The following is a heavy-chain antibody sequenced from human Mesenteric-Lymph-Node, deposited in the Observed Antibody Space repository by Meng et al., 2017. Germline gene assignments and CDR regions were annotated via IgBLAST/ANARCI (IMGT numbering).Heavy chain of an antibody. CDR2: IYYSGST. V-gene: IGHV4-31*03. D-gene: IGHD2-21*02. Sequence: QVQLQESGPGLVKPSQTLSLTCTVSGGSIRSGGYYWSWIRQHPGKGLEWIGNIYYSGSTYYNPSLKSRVTISVDTSKNQFSLKLSSVTAADTAVYYCARDYCGGDCYSGGTWFDSWGQGTLVTVSS. J-gene: IGHJ5*01. CDR3: ARDYCGGDCYSGGTWFDS. CDR1: GGSIRSGGYY.